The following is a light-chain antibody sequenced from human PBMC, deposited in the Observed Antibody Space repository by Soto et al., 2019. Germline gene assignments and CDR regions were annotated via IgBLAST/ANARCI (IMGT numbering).Light chain of an antibody. CDR3: QQYNTYSWT. CDR2: KAS. Sequence: DIQMTQSPSTLSASVGDRVTITCRASQYISSWLAWYQQKPGRAPKLLIYKASSLESEVPSRFSGSGSETEFTLTISSLQPDDSATNYCQQYNTYSWTFGKGTKVNIK. J-gene: IGKJ1*01. V-gene: IGKV1-5*03. CDR1: QYISSW.